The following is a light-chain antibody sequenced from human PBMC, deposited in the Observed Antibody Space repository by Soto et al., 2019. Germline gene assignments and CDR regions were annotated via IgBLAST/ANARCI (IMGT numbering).Light chain of an antibody. CDR3: HQSYTLPRR. CDR2: DAS. Sequence: DIQMTQFPSSLSASVGDRVTITCRASQSIDNFVNWYRQKPGKAPSLLIYDASTLQSGVSSRFSGSGSGTDFTLTISSLQPEDFATYYCHQSYTLPRRFGQGTKVEMK. J-gene: IGKJ1*01. CDR1: QSIDNF. V-gene: IGKV1-39*01.